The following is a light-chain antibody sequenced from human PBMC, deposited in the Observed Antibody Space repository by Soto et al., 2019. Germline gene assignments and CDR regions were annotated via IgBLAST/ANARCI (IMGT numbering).Light chain of an antibody. V-gene: IGKV3-20*01. Sequence: EVVLTQSPGTLSLSPGERATLSCRASQSVSGSYLAWYQQKLGQAPTLLIFGASNRATCIPDRFSGSGSGTDFTLTISRLEPEDFAVYYCQRYGGSPNTFGQGTKVEIK. J-gene: IGKJ2*01. CDR3: QRYGGSPNT. CDR1: QSVSGSY. CDR2: GAS.